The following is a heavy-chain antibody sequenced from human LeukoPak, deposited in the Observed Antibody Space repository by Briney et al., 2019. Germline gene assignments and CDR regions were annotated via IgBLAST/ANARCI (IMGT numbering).Heavy chain of an antibody. CDR1: GGSFSDYY. D-gene: IGHD3-22*01. CDR2: INHSGIT. CDR3: ATNHAYYYDSSGYREYFQH. V-gene: IGHV4-34*01. Sequence: SETLSLTCAVYGGSFSDYYWSWIRQPPGKGLEYIGEINHSGITNYNPSLKSRVTISVDTSKNQFSLKLSSVTAADTAVYYCATNHAYYYDSSGYREYFQHWGQGTLVTVSS. J-gene: IGHJ1*01.